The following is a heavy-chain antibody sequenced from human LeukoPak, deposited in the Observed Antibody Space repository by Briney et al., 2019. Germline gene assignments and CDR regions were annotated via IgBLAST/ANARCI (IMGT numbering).Heavy chain of an antibody. CDR3: ARASEYSPNWFDP. CDR2: IYYSGST. Sequence: SETLSLTCAVYGGSFSGYYWSWIRQPPGKGLEWIGSIYYSGSTYYNPSLKSRVTISVDTSKNQFSLKLSSVTAADTAVYYCARASEYSPNWFDPWGQGTPVIVSS. J-gene: IGHJ5*02. D-gene: IGHD5-12*01. V-gene: IGHV4-34*01. CDR1: GGSFSGYY.